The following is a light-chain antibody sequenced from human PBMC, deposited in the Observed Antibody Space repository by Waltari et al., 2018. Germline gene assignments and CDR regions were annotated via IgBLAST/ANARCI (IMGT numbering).Light chain of an antibody. J-gene: IGKJ4*01. CDR2: AAS. CDR1: QNIKIY. CDR3: QQSYTTPLT. Sequence: DIQMTQSPSSLSASVGDRVTITCRASQNIKIYLNWYQQKPGKAPNLLIYAASTLQSGVPSRFSGGGSGTDFTLTISSLQPGDFATYYCQQSYTTPLTFGGGTKVEI. V-gene: IGKV1-39*01.